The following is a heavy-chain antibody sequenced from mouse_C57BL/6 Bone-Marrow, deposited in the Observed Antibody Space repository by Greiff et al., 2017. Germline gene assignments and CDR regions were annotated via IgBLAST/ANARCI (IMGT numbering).Heavy chain of an antibody. CDR3: ARPTMIPYWYFDV. D-gene: IGHD2-4*01. Sequence: EVQLQQSGPELVKPGASVKIPCKASGYTFTDYNMDWVKQSHGKSLEWIGDINPNNGGTISNQKFKGKATLTVDKSSSTAYMELRSLTSEDTAVYYCARPTMIPYWYFDVWGTGTTVTVSS. V-gene: IGHV1-18*01. J-gene: IGHJ1*03. CDR1: GYTFTDYN. CDR2: INPNNGGT.